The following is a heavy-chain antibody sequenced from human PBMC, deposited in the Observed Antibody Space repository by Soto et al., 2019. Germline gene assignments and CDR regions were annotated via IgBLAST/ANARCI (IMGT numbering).Heavy chain of an antibody. CDR2: ISWHSGSI. CDR3: AKDITARGIYYYYGMDV. J-gene: IGHJ6*02. D-gene: IGHD3-16*01. Sequence: GGSLRLSCAASGFTFDDYAMHWVRQAPGKGLEWVSGISWHSGSIGYADSVKGRFTISRDNAKNSLYLQMNSLRAEDTALYYCAKDITARGIYYYYGMDVWGQGTTVTVSS. V-gene: IGHV3-9*01. CDR1: GFTFDDYA.